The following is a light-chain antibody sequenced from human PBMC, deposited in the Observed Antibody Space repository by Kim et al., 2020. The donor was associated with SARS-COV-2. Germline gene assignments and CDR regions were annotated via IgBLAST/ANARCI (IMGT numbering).Light chain of an antibody. CDR3: QQRSAWPPIT. V-gene: IGKV3-11*01. J-gene: IGKJ5*01. CDR1: QSLHIF. CDR2: DAS. Sequence: PGETSNLSGRASQSLHIFLAWYQLKPGQAPRLLIYDASNRAAGVPARFSGSGFGTDFTLTVSSVEPDDSGTYYCQQRSAWPPITFGQGTRLEIK.